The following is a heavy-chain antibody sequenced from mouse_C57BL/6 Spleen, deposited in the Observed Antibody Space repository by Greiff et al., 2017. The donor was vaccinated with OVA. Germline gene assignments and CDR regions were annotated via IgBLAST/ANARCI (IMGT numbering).Heavy chain of an antibody. Sequence: QVQLKESGAELVRPGASVKLSCKASGYTFTDYYINWVKQRPGQGLEWIARIYPGSGNTYYNEKFKGKATLTAEKSSSTAYMQLSSLTSEDSAVYFCAKGDYDVGAIDYWGQGTTLTVSS. D-gene: IGHD2-4*01. CDR1: GYTFTDYY. J-gene: IGHJ2*01. V-gene: IGHV1-76*01. CDR2: IYPGSGNT. CDR3: AKGDYDVGAIDY.